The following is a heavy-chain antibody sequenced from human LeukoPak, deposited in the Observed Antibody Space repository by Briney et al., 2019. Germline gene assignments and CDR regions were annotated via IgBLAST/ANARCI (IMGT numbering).Heavy chain of an antibody. D-gene: IGHD1-1*01. Sequence: GGSLRPSCAASGFTFSNYNMNWVRQAPGKGLEWVSYISRGRTTIYYADSVKGRFTISRDNAKNSLYLQMNSLRAEDTAVYYCARDLGLDGDWGQGTLVTVSS. CDR1: GFTFSNYN. J-gene: IGHJ4*02. CDR2: ISRGRTTI. CDR3: ARDLGLDGD. V-gene: IGHV3-48*01.